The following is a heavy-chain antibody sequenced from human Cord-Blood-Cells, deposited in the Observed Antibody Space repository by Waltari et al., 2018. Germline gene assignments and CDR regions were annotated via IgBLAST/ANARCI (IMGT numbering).Heavy chain of an antibody. CDR1: GYTFTSYA. V-gene: IGHV1-3*01. CDR3: ARFPCSIVARYPADAFDI. Sequence: QVQLVQSGAEVKKPGASVKVSCKASGYTFTSYAMHWVRQAPGQRLEWMGWINAGNGNTKYSQKFQGRVTITRDTSASTAYMELSCLRSEDTAVYYWARFPCSIVARYPADAFDIWGQGTMVTVSS. D-gene: IGHD5-12*01. J-gene: IGHJ3*02. CDR2: INAGNGNT.